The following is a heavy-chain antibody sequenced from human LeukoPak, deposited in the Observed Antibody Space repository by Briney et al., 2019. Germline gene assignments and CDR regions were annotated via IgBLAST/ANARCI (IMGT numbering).Heavy chain of an antibody. Sequence: SETLSLTCTVSGGSISSSSYYWGWIRQPPGKGLEWIGSIYYSGSTYYNPSLKSRVTISVDASKNQFSLKLSSVTAADTAVYYCARGRYYFDYWGQGTLVTVSS. CDR1: GGSISSSSYY. CDR3: ARGRYYFDY. CDR2: IYYSGST. V-gene: IGHV4-39*07. J-gene: IGHJ4*02.